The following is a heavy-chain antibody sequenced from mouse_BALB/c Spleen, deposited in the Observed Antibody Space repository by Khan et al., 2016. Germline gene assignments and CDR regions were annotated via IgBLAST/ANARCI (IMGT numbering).Heavy chain of an antibody. CDR2: IDPANVNT. D-gene: IGHD2-3*01. J-gene: IGHJ2*01. CDR3: TREGYYPY. V-gene: IGHV14-3*02. Sequence: VQLQQSGAELVKPGASVKLSCTASGFNIKDTYMHWVKQRPEQGLEWIGRIDPANVNTKYDPKFQGKATITADSSSNTAYLQLSSLTSEDTAVYYCTREGYYPYWGQGTTLTVSS. CDR1: GFNIKDTY.